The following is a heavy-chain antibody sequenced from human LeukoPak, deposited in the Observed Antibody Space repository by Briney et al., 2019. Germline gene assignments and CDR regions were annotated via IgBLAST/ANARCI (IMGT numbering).Heavy chain of an antibody. V-gene: IGHV1-18*01. CDR3: VRDRSSSSYYSC. CDR1: GYTFTSYG. CDR2: ISAYNGNT. J-gene: IGHJ4*02. D-gene: IGHD6-13*01. Sequence: ASVKVSCKASGYTFTSYGISWVRQAPGQGLEWMGWISAYNGNTKYAQNLQGRVTMTTGTSTSTAYMELRSLRSDDTAVYFCVRDRSSSSYYSCWGQGTLVTVSS.